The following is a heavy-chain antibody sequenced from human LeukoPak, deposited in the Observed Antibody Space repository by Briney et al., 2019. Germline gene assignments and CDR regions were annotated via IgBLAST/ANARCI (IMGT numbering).Heavy chain of an antibody. D-gene: IGHD3-22*01. CDR3: AKFRFYDTSGYRDFDY. J-gene: IGHJ4*02. Sequence: PGGSLRLSCAASGFTFSSYAMSWVRQAPGKGLEWVSGISDSGDDTNYADSVKGRFTISRDNSKHTLSLQMNSLRAEDTAVYYCAKFRFYDTSGYRDFDYWGQGTLVTVSS. V-gene: IGHV3-23*01. CDR1: GFTFSSYA. CDR2: ISDSGDDT.